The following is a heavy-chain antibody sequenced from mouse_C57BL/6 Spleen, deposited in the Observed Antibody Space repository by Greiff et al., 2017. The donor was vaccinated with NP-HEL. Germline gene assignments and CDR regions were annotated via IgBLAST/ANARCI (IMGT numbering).Heavy chain of an antibody. CDR1: GFNIKDDY. CDR3: THYDGYLAY. Sequence: EVQLQQSGAELVRPGASVKLSCTASGFNIKDDYMHWVKQRPEQGLEWIGWIDPENGDTEYASKFQGKATITADTSSNTAYLQLSSLTSEDTAVYYCTHYDGYLAYWGQGTLVTVSA. J-gene: IGHJ3*01. D-gene: IGHD2-3*01. CDR2: IDPENGDT. V-gene: IGHV14-4*01.